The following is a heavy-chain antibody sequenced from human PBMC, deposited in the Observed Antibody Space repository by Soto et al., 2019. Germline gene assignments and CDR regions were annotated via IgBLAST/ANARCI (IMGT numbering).Heavy chain of an antibody. V-gene: IGHV3-30*18. CDR1: GFIFSNYG. J-gene: IGHJ4*02. Sequence: QVQLVESGGGVVQPGKSLRLSCAASGFIFSNYGMHWVRQAPGKGLEWVALISFDGKNRNYADSVKGRFTIYRDNPQTTLYVEMNRLRPEATAFYYCAKRGRVVSGIEHPFFEYWGQGTLVTVSS. CDR3: AKRGRVVSGIEHPFFEY. D-gene: IGHD2-15*01. CDR2: ISFDGKNR.